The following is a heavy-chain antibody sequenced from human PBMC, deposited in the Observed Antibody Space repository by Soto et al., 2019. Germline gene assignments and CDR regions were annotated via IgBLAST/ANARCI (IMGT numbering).Heavy chain of an antibody. D-gene: IGHD2-21*02. J-gene: IGHJ6*02. CDR3: ARDLWGYCGTDCYPLDV. CDR2: MYNTGST. Sequence: SETLSLTCTVSGGSISGYYWSWIRQPPGKGLEWIGYMYNTGSTVYNPSFKSRVTISVDTYKNQFSLKLNSVTAADTAVYYCARDLWGYCGTDCYPLDVWGQGTTVT. V-gene: IGHV4-59*01. CDR1: GGSISGYY.